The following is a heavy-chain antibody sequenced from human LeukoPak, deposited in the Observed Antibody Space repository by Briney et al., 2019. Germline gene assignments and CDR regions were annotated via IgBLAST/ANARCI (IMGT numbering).Heavy chain of an antibody. D-gene: IGHD6-13*01. CDR2: IYYRGST. Sequence: SETLSLTCTVSGGSISSSSYYWGWIRQPPGKGLEWIGSIYYRGSTYYNPSLKSQVTISVDTSKNQFSLKLSSVTAADTAVYYCAANPRGSSHNWFDPWGQGTLVTVSS. CDR1: GGSISSSSYY. V-gene: IGHV4-39*01. J-gene: IGHJ5*02. CDR3: AANPRGSSHNWFDP.